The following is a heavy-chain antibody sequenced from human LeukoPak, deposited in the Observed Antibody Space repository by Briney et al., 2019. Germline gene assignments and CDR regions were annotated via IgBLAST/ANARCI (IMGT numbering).Heavy chain of an antibody. CDR1: GFTFSDYY. D-gene: IGHD1-26*01. V-gene: IGHV3-11*01. CDR2: ITSSGDNM. J-gene: IGHJ4*02. CDR3: ARDQGGRFDY. Sequence: GGSLRLSCAASGFTFSDYYMSWLRQAPGKGPEWVSYITSSGDNMYYTDSVKGRFTISRDNAKSSLYLQMSSLRAEDTAVYYCARDQGGRFDYWGQGTLVTVSS.